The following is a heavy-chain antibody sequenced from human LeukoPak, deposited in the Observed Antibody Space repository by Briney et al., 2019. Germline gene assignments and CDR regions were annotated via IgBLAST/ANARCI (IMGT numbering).Heavy chain of an antibody. CDR1: FGSISTTNYY. V-gene: IGHV4-39*01. Sequence: SETLSLTCSVSFGSISTTNYYWGWIRQPPGKGLEWIGSIYYSGTTYYDPSLKSRVTISVDWSKNQFSLKLSSVTAADTAVYYCTRHDSHLTSARGGHFDSWGRGTLVTV. D-gene: IGHD3-10*01. CDR2: IYYSGTT. CDR3: TRHDSHLTSARGGHFDS. J-gene: IGHJ4*02.